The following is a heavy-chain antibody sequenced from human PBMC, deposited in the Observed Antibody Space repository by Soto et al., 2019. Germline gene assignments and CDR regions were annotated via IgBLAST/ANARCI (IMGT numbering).Heavy chain of an antibody. CDR1: GFNFSKFG. CDR2: IWYDGSQK. D-gene: IGHD2-2*02. J-gene: IGHJ4*01. Sequence: GGSLRLSCAVSGFNFSKFGMYWVRQAPGKGLEWVAVIWYDGSQKYYTDSVQGRFTISRDNSNNTLYLQMNSLRAEDTAVYYCAKEVWGLYTFGRPLDNWGHGNLVTVS. V-gene: IGHV3-33*06. CDR3: AKEVWGLYTFGRPLDN.